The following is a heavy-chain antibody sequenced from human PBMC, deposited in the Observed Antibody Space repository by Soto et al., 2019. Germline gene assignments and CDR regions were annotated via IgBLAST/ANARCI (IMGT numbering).Heavy chain of an antibody. CDR1: GGSVSSGNYY. Sequence: VQLEESGPGLVKPSETLSLTCTVSGGSVSSGNYYWSWIRQPPGKGLEWIGFIYYTGSTSYNHSLKSRVTISMDTSKNQFSLKLTSVTAADTAVYYCASALYCSGGSCSFDPWGQGTLVTVSS. D-gene: IGHD2-15*01. CDR3: ASALYCSGGSCSFDP. CDR2: IYYTGST. V-gene: IGHV4-61*01. J-gene: IGHJ5*02.